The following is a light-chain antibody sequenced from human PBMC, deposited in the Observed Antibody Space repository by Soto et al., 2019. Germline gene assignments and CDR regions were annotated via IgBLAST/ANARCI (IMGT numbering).Light chain of an antibody. J-gene: IGLJ3*02. CDR3: GTWDSSLSVV. CDR1: SSNIGNNY. CDR2: DNY. V-gene: IGLV1-51*01. Sequence: QSVLTQPPSVSAAPGQRVTISCSGSSSNIGNNYVSWYQQVPGTAPKLLIYDNYKRPSGIPDRFSGSKSGTSATLGITGLQTGDEADYYCGTWDSSLSVVFGGGTKVTVL.